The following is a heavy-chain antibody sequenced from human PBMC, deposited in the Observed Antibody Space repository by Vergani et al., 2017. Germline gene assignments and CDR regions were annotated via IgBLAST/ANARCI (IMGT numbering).Heavy chain of an antibody. CDR2: IRYDGSNP. Sequence: QEQLLQSGGGVVPPGGSLRLSCIGSGYTFGHFDMHWVRQAPGKGLAWVAFIRYDGSNPQYIDSVKGRFTISRDNSKDTLFLQMNGLRPEDTGTYFCAKKGGSLYYYGVDVWGQGTTITVSS. D-gene: IGHD1-26*01. V-gene: IGHV3-30*02. J-gene: IGHJ6*02. CDR3: AKKGGSLYYYGVDV. CDR1: GYTFGHFD.